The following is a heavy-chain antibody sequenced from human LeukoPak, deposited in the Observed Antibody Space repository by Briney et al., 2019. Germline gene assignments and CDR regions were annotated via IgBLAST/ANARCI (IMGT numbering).Heavy chain of an antibody. V-gene: IGHV3-30*02. J-gene: IGHJ6*03. CDR3: AKDPYDFWSGFDYYYYMDV. CDR2: IRYDGSNK. CDR1: GFTFSSYG. D-gene: IGHD3-3*01. Sequence: GGSLRLSCAASGFTFSSYGMHWVRQAPGKGLEWVAFIRYDGSNKYYADSVKGRFTISRDNSKNTLYLQMNSLRAEDTAVYYCAKDPYDFWSGFDYYYYMDVWGKGTTVTVSS.